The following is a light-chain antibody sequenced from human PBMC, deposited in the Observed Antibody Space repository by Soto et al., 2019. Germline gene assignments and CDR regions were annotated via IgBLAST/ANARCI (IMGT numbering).Light chain of an antibody. Sequence: DIQMTQSPSSLSASVGDRVTITCRASQGISNYLAWYQQKPGKVPKLLIYAASTLQSGVPSRFSGSGSGTDFTLTISSLQPEDVATYYCQKYNSLFGPGTKVDIK. V-gene: IGKV1-27*01. CDR2: AAS. CDR1: QGISNY. J-gene: IGKJ3*01. CDR3: QKYNSL.